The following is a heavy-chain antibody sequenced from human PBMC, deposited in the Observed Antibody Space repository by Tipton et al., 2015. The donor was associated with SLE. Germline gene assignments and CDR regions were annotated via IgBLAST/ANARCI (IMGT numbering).Heavy chain of an antibody. CDR2: ISYDGSNK. CDR3: ARDFLELGYYYMDV. J-gene: IGHJ6*03. V-gene: IGHV3-30*04. D-gene: IGHD3-3*01. CDR1: GFTFSSYA. Sequence: SLRLSCAASGFTFSSYAMHWVRQAPGKGLEWVAVISYDGSNKYYADSVKGRFTISRDNSKNTLYLQMNSLRAEDTAVYYCARDFLELGYYYMDVWGKGTAVTVS.